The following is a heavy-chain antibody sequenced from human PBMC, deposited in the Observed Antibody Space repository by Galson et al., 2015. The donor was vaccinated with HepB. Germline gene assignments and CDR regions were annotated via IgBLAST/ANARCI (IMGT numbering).Heavy chain of an antibody. CDR2: ISAYNGNT. D-gene: IGHD6-13*01. CDR3: ARLGYSSSWYLFDY. CDR1: GYTFTSYG. J-gene: IGHJ4*02. Sequence: SVKVSCKASGYTFTSYGISWVRQAPGQGLEWVGWISAYNGNTNYAQKLQGRVTMTTDTSTSTAYMELRSLRSDDTAVYYCARLGYSSSWYLFDYWGQGTLVTVSS. V-gene: IGHV1-18*01.